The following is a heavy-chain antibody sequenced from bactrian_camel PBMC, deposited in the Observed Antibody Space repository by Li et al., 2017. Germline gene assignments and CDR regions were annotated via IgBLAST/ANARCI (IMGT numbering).Heavy chain of an antibody. Sequence: VQLVESGGGLVQPGGSLTLSCGASGFTFSSYAMSWVRQAPGKGLEWVSAINSGGGSTYYADSVKGRFTISRDNAKNTVYLQLNSLKTEDMGTYYCTRELFSAGVVGPYFGSWGQGTQVTVS. CDR2: INSGGGST. J-gene: IGHJ6*01. CDR3: TRELFSAGVVGPYFGS. CDR1: GFTFSSYA. V-gene: IGHV3S40*01. D-gene: IGHD6*01.